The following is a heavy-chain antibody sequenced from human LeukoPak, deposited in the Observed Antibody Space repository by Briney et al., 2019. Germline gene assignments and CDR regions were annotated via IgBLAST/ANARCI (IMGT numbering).Heavy chain of an antibody. D-gene: IGHD6-13*01. CDR1: GFTFSSYG. CDR3: AKTPYSLDYFVY. Sequence: GGSLRLSCAVSGFTFSSYGMHWVRQAPGKGLEWVAFIRSDGSNKYYADSVKGRFTISRDNSKKTLYLQMNRLRAEDTAVYYCAKTPYSLDYFVYWGQGTLVTVSS. V-gene: IGHV3-30*02. J-gene: IGHJ4*02. CDR2: IRSDGSNK.